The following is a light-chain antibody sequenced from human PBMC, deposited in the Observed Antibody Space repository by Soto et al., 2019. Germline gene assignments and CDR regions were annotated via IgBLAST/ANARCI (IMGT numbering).Light chain of an antibody. CDR3: QQYDTYPTT. J-gene: IGKJ1*01. V-gene: IGKV1-5*03. CDR2: KAS. CDR1: QSISDW. Sequence: DIQMTQSPSTLPASVGDRVTIACRASQSISDWLAWYQQKPGQAPKFLIYKASNLESGVPSRFSGSGSGTEFTLTISSLQPDDFATYYCQQYDTYPTTFGQGTKVEIK.